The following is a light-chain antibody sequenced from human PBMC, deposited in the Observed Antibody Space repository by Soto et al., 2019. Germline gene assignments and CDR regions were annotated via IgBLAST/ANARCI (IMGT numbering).Light chain of an antibody. Sequence: EIVLTQSPGTLSLSPGERATLSCRASQRVTTSYLAWFQQKPGQPPRVLIHGVSSRANGVPDRFSGSGSGTDFTLTISRLEPEDFAVYYCHQYGTSPQTFGQGTKVEVK. CDR3: HQYGTSPQT. V-gene: IGKV3-20*01. CDR2: GVS. J-gene: IGKJ1*01. CDR1: QRVTTSY.